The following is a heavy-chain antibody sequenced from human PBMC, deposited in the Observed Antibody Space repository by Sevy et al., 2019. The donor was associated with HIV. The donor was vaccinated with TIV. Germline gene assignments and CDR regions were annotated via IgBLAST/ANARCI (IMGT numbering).Heavy chain of an antibody. V-gene: IGHV3-64D*06. CDR2: ISSNGGST. J-gene: IGHJ4*02. Sequence: GGSLRLSCSASGFTFSSYAMHWVRQAPGKGLEYVSAISSNGGSTYYADSVKGRFTISRDNSKNTLYLQMSSLRAEDTAVYYCVKALSTMVQGVMLDYWGQGTLVTVSS. CDR3: VKALSTMVQGVMLDY. D-gene: IGHD3-10*01. CDR1: GFTFSSYA.